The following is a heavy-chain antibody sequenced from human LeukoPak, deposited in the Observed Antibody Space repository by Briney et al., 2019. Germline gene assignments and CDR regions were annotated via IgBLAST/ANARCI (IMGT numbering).Heavy chain of an antibody. CDR3: ARAVTTIGYVYYYYYMDV. D-gene: IGHD2-21*02. CDR1: GFTFSSYE. CDR2: ISSSGSTI. J-gene: IGHJ6*03. Sequence: GGSLRLSCAASGFTFSSYEMNWVRQAPGKGLEWVSYISSSGSTIYYADSVKGRFTISRDNAKNSLYLQMNSLRAEDTAVYCCARAVTTIGYVYYYYYMDVWGKGTTVTISS. V-gene: IGHV3-48*03.